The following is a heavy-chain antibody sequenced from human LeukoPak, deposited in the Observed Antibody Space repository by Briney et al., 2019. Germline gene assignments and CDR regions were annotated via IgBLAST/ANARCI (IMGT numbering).Heavy chain of an antibody. CDR3: ARGGYYTFDS. J-gene: IGHJ4*02. V-gene: IGHV3-7*01. D-gene: IGHD3-3*01. CDR2: ISKDESAR. Sequence: PGGSLRLSCAASGFSFRDYWMNWVRQAPGKGLEWVASISKDESARYYVDSVKGRFTISRDNAKNSLYLQMNSLRVEDTAVYFCARGGYYTFDSWGQGTLVTVSS. CDR1: GFSFRDYW.